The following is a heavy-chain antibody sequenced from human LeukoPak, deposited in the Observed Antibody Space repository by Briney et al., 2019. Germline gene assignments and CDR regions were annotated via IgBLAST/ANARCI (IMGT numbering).Heavy chain of an antibody. CDR2: IYYSGST. J-gene: IGHJ4*02. CDR1: GGSISNGDHY. CDR3: AKGSYYDSSGSFYFDY. V-gene: IGHV4-31*03. Sequence: PSETLSLTCTVSGGSISNGDHYWSWIRQHPGKGLEWIGHIYYSGSTYYNPSLKSRGIISVETSKNQFSLKLSSVTAADTAVYYCAKGSYYDSSGSFYFDYWGQGTLVTVSS. D-gene: IGHD3-22*01.